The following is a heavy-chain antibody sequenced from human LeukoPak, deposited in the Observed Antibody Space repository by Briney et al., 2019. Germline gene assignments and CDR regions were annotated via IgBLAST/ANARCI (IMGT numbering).Heavy chain of an antibody. CDR1: GFTFDDYS. Sequence: GGSLRLSCAASGFTFDDYSMHWVRQAPGKGLEGVSGISWNSGSAGHADSVKGRFTISRDSAKNSLYLQMNSLRTEDTALYYCAKDRTYSAYAALDYWGQGTLVTVSS. D-gene: IGHD5-12*01. CDR2: ISWNSGSA. CDR3: AKDRTYSAYAALDY. J-gene: IGHJ4*02. V-gene: IGHV3-9*01.